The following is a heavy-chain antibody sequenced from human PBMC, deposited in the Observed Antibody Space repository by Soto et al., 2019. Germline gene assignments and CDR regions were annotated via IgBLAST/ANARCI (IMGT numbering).Heavy chain of an antibody. D-gene: IGHD2-15*01. CDR2: IYYSGST. Sequence: SETLSLTCTVSGGSISSGGYYWSWILHHPGKGLEWIGYIYYSGSTYYNPSLKSRVTISVDTSKNQFSLKLSSVTAADTAVYYCARKLQIGYCSGGSCYDNWFDPWGQGTLVTVSS. CDR3: ARKLQIGYCSGGSCYDNWFDP. V-gene: IGHV4-31*03. CDR1: GGSISSGGYY. J-gene: IGHJ5*02.